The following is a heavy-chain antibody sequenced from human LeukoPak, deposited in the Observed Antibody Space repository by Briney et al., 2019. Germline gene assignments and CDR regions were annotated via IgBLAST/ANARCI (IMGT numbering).Heavy chain of an antibody. D-gene: IGHD2-21*02. CDR3: ARDGWRAYFVVVTAIPHNWFDP. J-gene: IGHJ5*02. Sequence: SETLSLTCTVSGGSISSSSYYWGWIRQPPGKGLEWIGSIYYSGSTYYNPSLKSRVTISVDTSKNQFSLKLSSVTAADTAVYYCARDGWRAYFVVVTAIPHNWFDPWGQGTLVTVSS. CDR1: GGSISSSSYY. V-gene: IGHV4-39*02. CDR2: IYYSGST.